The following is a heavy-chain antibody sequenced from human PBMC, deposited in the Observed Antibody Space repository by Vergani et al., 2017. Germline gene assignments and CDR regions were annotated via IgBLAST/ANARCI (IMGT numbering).Heavy chain of an antibody. Sequence: EVQLVESGGGLVQPGGSLRLSCAASGFTFSSYEMNWVRQAPGKGLEWVSYISSSGSTIYYADSVKGRFTISRDNAKNSLYLQMNSLRAEDTAVYYCARGEDDFWSGKIDYGGQGTLVTVSS. CDR3: ARGEDDFWSGKIDY. CDR2: ISSSGSTI. V-gene: IGHV3-48*03. J-gene: IGHJ4*02. D-gene: IGHD3-3*01. CDR1: GFTFSSYE.